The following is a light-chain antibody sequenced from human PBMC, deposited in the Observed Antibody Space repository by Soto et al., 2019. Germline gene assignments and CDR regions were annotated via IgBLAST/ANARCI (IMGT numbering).Light chain of an antibody. J-gene: IGKJ1*01. V-gene: IGKV3-15*01. CDR2: DAS. CDR1: QSVSSK. CDR3: QQYNNWPWT. Sequence: EIVMTQSPATLSVSPGARATLSCRASQSVSSKLVWYQRRPGQAPRLLIYDASTRATGIPDRFSGSGSGTEFTLTISSLQSEDFAIYYCQQYNNWPWTFGKGTKVDIK.